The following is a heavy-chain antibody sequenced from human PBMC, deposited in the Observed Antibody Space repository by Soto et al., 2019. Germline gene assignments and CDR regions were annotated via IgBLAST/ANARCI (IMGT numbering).Heavy chain of an antibody. CDR1: GGSLSSGDYY. CDR3: ATDILNY. CDR2: TNHNGST. Sequence: SSETLSLTCTVSGGSLSSGDYYWSWIRQPPGKGLEWIGETNHNGSTNYSPSLKSRVTISVDASKKQFSFKLKYVTAADTAVYYCATDILNYWGRGTLVTVSS. V-gene: IGHV4-30-4*01. J-gene: IGHJ4*02.